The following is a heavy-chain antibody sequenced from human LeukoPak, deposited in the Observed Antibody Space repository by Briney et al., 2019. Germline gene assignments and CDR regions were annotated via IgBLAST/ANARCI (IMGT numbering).Heavy chain of an antibody. V-gene: IGHV3-48*03. Sequence: PGGSLRLSCAASGFTFSSYEMNWVRQAPGKGLEWVSYISRSGSTIYYADSVKGRFTISRDNAKNSLYLQMNSLRAEDTAVYYCARADYYGSGSDYWGQGTLVTVSS. CDR3: ARADYYGSGSDY. CDR2: ISRSGSTI. J-gene: IGHJ4*02. CDR1: GFTFSSYE. D-gene: IGHD3-10*01.